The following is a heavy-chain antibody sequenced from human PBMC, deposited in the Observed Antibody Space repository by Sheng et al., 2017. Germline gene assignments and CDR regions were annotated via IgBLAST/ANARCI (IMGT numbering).Heavy chain of an antibody. CDR1: GGSISSSSYY. CDR3: ARVTVVTYFESNDAFDI. D-gene: IGHD2-15*01. Sequence: QLQLQESGPGLVKPSETLSLTCTVSGGSISSSSYYWGWIRQPPGKGLEWIGSIYYSGSTYYNPSLKSRVTISVDTSKNQFSLKLSSVTAADTAVYYCARVTVVTYFESNDAFDIWGQGDKWSPVSS. CDR2: IYYSGST. V-gene: IGHV4-39*07. J-gene: IGHJ3*02.